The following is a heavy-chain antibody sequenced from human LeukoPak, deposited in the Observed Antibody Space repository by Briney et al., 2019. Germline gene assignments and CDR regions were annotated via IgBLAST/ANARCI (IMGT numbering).Heavy chain of an antibody. V-gene: IGHV3-21*01. CDR3: VRVKEASAFDI. CDR2: ISSSSSYI. CDR1: GFTFSSYS. J-gene: IGHJ3*02. D-gene: IGHD5-12*01. Sequence: PGGSLRLSCAASGFTFSSYSMNWVRQAPGKGLEWVSSISSSSSYIYYADSLKGRFTISRDNAKNSLYLQLNSLRAEDTAVYYCVRVKEASAFDIWGQGTMVTVSS.